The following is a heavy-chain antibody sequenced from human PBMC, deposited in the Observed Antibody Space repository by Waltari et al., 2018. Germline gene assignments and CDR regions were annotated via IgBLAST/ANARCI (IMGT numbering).Heavy chain of an antibody. J-gene: IGHJ4*02. CDR2: IRSEGYGGTT. Sequence: EVRLVESGGGLVQPGRSLRLSCTASGFTFGDYAMTWFRQAPGKGLEWVGFIRSEGYGGTTEFAASVKGRFTISRDDSKNIAYLQMNSLKTEDTAVYYCTRDQHYCTSTSCYVPDYWGQGTLVTVSS. CDR1: GFTFGDYA. CDR3: TRDQHYCTSTSCYVPDY. D-gene: IGHD2-2*01. V-gene: IGHV3-49*03.